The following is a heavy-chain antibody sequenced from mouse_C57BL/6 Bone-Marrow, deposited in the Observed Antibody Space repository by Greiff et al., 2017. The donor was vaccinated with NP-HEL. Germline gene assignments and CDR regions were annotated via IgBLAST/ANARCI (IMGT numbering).Heavy chain of an antibody. CDR3: ARDGDYYGSSYGDY. D-gene: IGHD1-1*01. J-gene: IGHJ2*01. Sequence: EVKVVESGGGLVKPGGSLKLSCAASGFTFSSYAMSWVRQTPEKRLEWVATISDGGSYTYYPDNVKGRFTISRDNAKNNLYLQMSHLKSEDTAMYYCARDGDYYGSSYGDYWGQGTTLTVSS. V-gene: IGHV5-4*01. CDR1: GFTFSSYA. CDR2: ISDGGSYT.